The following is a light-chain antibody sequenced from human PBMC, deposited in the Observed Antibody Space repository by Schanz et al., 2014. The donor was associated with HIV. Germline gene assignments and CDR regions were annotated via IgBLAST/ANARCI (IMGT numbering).Light chain of an antibody. Sequence: QSALTQPASVSGSPGQSITISCTGTSSDVGGYNYVSWYQQHPGKAPKLMIYDVSNRPSGVSNRFSGSKSGNTASLTISGLQAEDEADYYCASWNVSLNGRVFGGGTKLTVL. CDR2: DVS. CDR3: ASWNVSLNGRV. V-gene: IGLV2-14*03. J-gene: IGLJ3*02. CDR1: SSDVGGYNY.